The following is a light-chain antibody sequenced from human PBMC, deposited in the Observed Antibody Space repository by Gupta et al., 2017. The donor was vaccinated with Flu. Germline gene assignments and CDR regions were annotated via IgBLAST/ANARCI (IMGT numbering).Light chain of an antibody. CDR3: QQDNNFPLT. CDR1: QSVVGN. V-gene: IGKV3-15*01. CDR2: SAS. J-gene: IGKJ4*01. Sequence: EIVMTQSPATLSVSPGERVTLSCRASQSVVGNLAWYQQKPGQAPRLLMDSASTRATGVPDRFSGRRSGTEFTLTISSLQSEDFAVYYCQQDNNFPLTFGGGTKVEI.